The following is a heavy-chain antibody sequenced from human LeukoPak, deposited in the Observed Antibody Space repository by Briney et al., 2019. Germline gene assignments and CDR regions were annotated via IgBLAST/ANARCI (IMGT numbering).Heavy chain of an antibody. CDR3: ARPGYCSSTSCYAEVGAFDI. D-gene: IGHD2-2*01. V-gene: IGHV5-51*01. Sequence: GESLKISCKGSGYTFTTYWIGWVRQMPGKGLEWMGIIYPGDSDTRYSPSFQGQVTISADKSISTAYLQWSSLKASDTAMYYCARPGYCSSTSCYAEVGAFDIWGQGTMVTVSS. CDR1: GYTFTTYW. J-gene: IGHJ3*02. CDR2: IYPGDSDT.